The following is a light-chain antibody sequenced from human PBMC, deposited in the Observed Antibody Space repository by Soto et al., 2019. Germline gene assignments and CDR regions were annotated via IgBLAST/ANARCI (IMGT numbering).Light chain of an antibody. Sequence: EIVMTQSPGTLSVSPGERANLSCRASQSVSSNLAWYQQKPGQAPRLLIYGASTRATGSPARFSGSRSGTEFTLTISSLQSEDFAVYYCQQYNNWPRTFGQGTKVEIK. J-gene: IGKJ1*01. V-gene: IGKV3-15*01. CDR1: QSVSSN. CDR3: QQYNNWPRT. CDR2: GAS.